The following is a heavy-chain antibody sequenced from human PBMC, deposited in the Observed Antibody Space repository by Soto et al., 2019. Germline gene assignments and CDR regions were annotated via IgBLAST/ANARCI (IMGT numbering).Heavy chain of an antibody. CDR3: ARLKYASHRAEGLFDP. CDR1: GYTFTSYG. J-gene: IGHJ5*02. Sequence: QVQLVQSGAEVKKPWASVKVSCKASGYTFTSYGMSWVRQAPGQGLEWMGWISAYNGNTNYAQKLKGRVTMPTDTSTSTAYMELRSLRSDDTAVYYCARLKYASHRAEGLFDPWGQGTLVTVSS. D-gene: IGHD2-2*01. CDR2: ISAYNGNT. V-gene: IGHV1-18*01.